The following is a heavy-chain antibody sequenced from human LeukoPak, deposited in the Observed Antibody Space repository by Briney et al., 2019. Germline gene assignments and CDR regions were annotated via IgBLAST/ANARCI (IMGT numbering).Heavy chain of an antibody. J-gene: IGHJ4*02. CDR2: INADGSST. CDR3: ARDQRYSGSYSFDY. Sequence: INADGSSTGYADSVKGRFTIPRDNAKTTVYLQMNSLRAEDTAVYYCARDQRYSGSYSFDYWGQGTLVTVSS. V-gene: IGHV3-74*01. D-gene: IGHD1-26*01.